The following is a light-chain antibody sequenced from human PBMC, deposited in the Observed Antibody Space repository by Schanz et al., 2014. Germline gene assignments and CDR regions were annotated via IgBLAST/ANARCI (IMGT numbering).Light chain of an antibody. V-gene: IGKV3-15*01. CDR1: EPVGSD. J-gene: IGKJ4*01. CDR2: GAS. CDR3: QQYSTIPFT. Sequence: EIVLTQSPSTLSLSPGEGVTISCRASEPVGSDYVAWYQQKPDQAPRLLIYGASTRATGIPARFSGSGSGTEFTLTISSLQSEDVAIYYCQQYSTIPFTFGGGTRVEIK.